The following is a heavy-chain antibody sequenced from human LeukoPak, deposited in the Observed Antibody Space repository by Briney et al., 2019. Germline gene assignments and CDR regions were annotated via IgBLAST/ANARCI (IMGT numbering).Heavy chain of an antibody. D-gene: IGHD2-21*02. Sequence: PGGSLRLSCAASGFTFSSYSMNWVRQAPGKRLEWVSSISSDSDYTYYADSVKGRFTISRDDAKNSLHLQMNSLRAEDTAVYYCATEKVTDSYSIPWGQGTLVTVSS. CDR2: ISSDSDYT. V-gene: IGHV3-21*01. CDR3: ATEKVTDSYSIP. J-gene: IGHJ4*02. CDR1: GFTFSSYS.